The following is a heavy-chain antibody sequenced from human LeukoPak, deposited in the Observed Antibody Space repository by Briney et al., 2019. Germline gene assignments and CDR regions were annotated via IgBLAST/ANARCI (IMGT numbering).Heavy chain of an antibody. V-gene: IGHV3-30*04. J-gene: IGHJ4*02. D-gene: IGHD3-10*01. CDR2: ISSDGGNK. CDR1: GFTFSSYA. CDR3: ARAPYAYYGSGTYYSFDY. Sequence: GGSLRLSCAASGFTFSSYAMHWVRQAPGKGLEWVAVISSDGGNKYYADSVKGQFTISRDDSKSTLYLQMNSLRAEDTAVYFCARAPYAYYGSGTYYSFDYWGQGTLVTVSS.